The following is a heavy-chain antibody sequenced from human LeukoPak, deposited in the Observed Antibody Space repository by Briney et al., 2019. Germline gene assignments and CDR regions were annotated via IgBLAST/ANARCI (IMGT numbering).Heavy chain of an antibody. Sequence: SQTLSLTCAISGDSVSSITAAWNWIRQSPSRGLEWLGRTFYRSKWYNNYAVFVKSRITINPDTSKSQFSLQLNSVTPEDTAVYDCARGRGNLFDYWGQGTLVTVSS. CDR3: ARGRGNLFDY. CDR1: GDSVSSITAA. CDR2: TFYRSKWYN. D-gene: IGHD3-10*01. J-gene: IGHJ4*02. V-gene: IGHV6-1*01.